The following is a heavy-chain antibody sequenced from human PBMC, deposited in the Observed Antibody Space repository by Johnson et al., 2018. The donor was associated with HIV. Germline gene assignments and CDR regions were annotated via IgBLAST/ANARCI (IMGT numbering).Heavy chain of an antibody. CDR1: GFTVSSNY. CDR3: AKDRWLVETYDAFDI. D-gene: IGHD6-19*01. V-gene: IGHV3-33*06. Sequence: VQLVESGGGLVQPGGSLRLSCAASGFTVSSNYMSWVRQAPGKGLEWVAVIWYEGSNKYYEDSGKGRVTIARDNSKNTLELQMNSLRAEDTAVYYCAKDRWLVETYDAFDIWGQGTMVTVSS. J-gene: IGHJ3*02. CDR2: IWYEGSNK.